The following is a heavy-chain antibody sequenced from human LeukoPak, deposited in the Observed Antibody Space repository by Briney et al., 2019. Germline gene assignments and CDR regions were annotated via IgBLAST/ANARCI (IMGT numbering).Heavy chain of an antibody. V-gene: IGHV3-7*01. Sequence: GGSLRLSCAASGFMLSNYWMSWVRQAPGKGLEWVANIKRDGSEKYYVDSVKGRFTISRDNAENSLYLQMNNLRVDDTATYYCARDNGAGDYWGQGTLVTVSS. CDR1: GFMLSNYW. D-gene: IGHD2-8*01. CDR3: ARDNGAGDY. J-gene: IGHJ4*02. CDR2: IKRDGSEK.